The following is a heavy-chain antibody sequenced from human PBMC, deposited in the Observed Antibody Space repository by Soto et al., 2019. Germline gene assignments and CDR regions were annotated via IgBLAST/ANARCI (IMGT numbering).Heavy chain of an antibody. V-gene: IGHV4-59*08. CDR2: VHYSGST. CDR3: ARHAVGELTTLYYNRLDP. J-gene: IGHJ5*02. D-gene: IGHD3-10*01. Sequence: QVQLQQSGPGLVKPSETLSLTCTVSGGSISSYYWSWIRQPPGKGLEWIAYVHYSGSTNYNPSLKSRVTTSVNTSKHQFSLKLSSVTAADTAAYFCARHAVGELTTLYYNRLDPWGQGTLVTVSS. CDR1: GGSISSYY.